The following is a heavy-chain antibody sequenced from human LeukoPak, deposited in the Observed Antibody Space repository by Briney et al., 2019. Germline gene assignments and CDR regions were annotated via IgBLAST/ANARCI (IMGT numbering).Heavy chain of an antibody. Sequence: SETLSLTCTVSGGSISSGSYYWSWIRQPAGKGLEWIGRIYTSGSTNYNPSLKSRVTISVDTSKNQFSLKLSSVTAADTAVYYCARGGRLRPFDPWGQGTLVTVSS. CDR2: IYTSGST. D-gene: IGHD3-3*01. CDR1: GGSISSGSYY. V-gene: IGHV4-61*02. CDR3: ARGGRLRPFDP. J-gene: IGHJ5*02.